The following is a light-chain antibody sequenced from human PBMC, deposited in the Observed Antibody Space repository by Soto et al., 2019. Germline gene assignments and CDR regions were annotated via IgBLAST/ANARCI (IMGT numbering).Light chain of an antibody. J-gene: IGLJ1*01. CDR3: ASFTNTYSYV. CDR1: SSDVGGYNY. CDR2: EVS. V-gene: IGLV2-14*01. Sequence: QSALTQPASVSGSPGQSITISCTGTSSDVGGYNYVSWYQQHPGKAPKLMIYEVSNRPSGVSNRFSGSKSGNTASLPISGLQAEDEADYYCASFTNTYSYVFGAGTKVTVL.